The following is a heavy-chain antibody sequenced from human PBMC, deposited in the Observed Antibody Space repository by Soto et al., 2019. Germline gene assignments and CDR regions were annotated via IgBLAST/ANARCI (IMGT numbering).Heavy chain of an antibody. Sequence: QVQLQESGPGLVKPSQTLSLTCTVSGGSISSGGYYWTWIRQHPGKGLEWIGYNYYSGITYYNPSLKSRVTISLDTSKNQFSLKLSSVTAADPAVYYCARGSSIAGLYYGMDVWGQGTTVTVSS. CDR1: GGSISSGGYY. J-gene: IGHJ6*02. V-gene: IGHV4-31*03. CDR3: ARGSSIAGLYYGMDV. D-gene: IGHD6-6*01. CDR2: NYYSGIT.